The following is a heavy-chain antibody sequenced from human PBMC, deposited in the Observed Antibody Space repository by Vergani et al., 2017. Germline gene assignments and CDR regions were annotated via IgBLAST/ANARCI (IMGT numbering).Heavy chain of an antibody. J-gene: IGHJ6*02. Sequence: QVQLVQSGAEVKKPGSSVKVSCKASGGTFSSYAISWVRQAPGQGLEWMGGIIPIFGTANYAQKFQGRVTITADESTSTAYMELSSLRSEDTAVYSCARVLLWFGESPREVYYYGMDVWGQGTTVTVSS. V-gene: IGHV1-69*01. CDR2: IIPIFGTA. D-gene: IGHD3-10*01. CDR3: ARVLLWFGESPREVYYYGMDV. CDR1: GGTFSSYA.